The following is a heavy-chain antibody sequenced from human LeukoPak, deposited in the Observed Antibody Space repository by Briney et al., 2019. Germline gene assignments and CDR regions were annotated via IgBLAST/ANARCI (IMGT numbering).Heavy chain of an antibody. CDR3: ARSSYSSSSSV. CDR1: GFTISGFW. CDR2: INSDGSEG. J-gene: IGHJ3*01. V-gene: IGHV3-7*03. D-gene: IGHD6-6*01. Sequence: GGSLRLSCAVSGFTISGFWMSWSRQAPGKGLEWVASINSDGSEGYYADVVKGRFTISRDNAKNSLYLQINSLRAEDTAVYYCARSSYSSSSSVWGQGTMVTVSS.